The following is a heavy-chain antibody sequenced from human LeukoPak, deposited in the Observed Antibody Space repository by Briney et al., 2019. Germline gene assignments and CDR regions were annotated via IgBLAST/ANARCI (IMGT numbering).Heavy chain of an antibody. J-gene: IGHJ4*02. CDR3: ASSHPLEYSSSSWLAC. CDR2: IYYSGST. Sequence: PSETLSLTCTVSGGSISSSSYYWGWIRQPPGKGLEWIGSIYYSGSTYYNPSLKSRVTISVDTSKNQFSLKLSSVTAADTAVYYCASSHPLEYSSSSWLACWGQGTLVTVSS. V-gene: IGHV4-39*07. D-gene: IGHD6-6*01. CDR1: GGSISSSSYY.